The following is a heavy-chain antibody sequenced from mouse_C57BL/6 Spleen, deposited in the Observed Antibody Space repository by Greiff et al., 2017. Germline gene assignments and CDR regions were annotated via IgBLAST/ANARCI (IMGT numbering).Heavy chain of an antibody. J-gene: IGHJ4*01. V-gene: IGHV2-5*01. D-gene: IGHD1-1*01. Sequence: QVQLQQSGPGLVQPSQSLSITCTVSGFSLTSYGVHWVRQSPGKGLEWLGVIWRGGSTDYNAAFMSRLSITKDNSKSQVFFKMNSLQADDTAIYYCAKRDGSSYSYYAMDYWGQGTSVTVSS. CDR2: IWRGGST. CDR1: GFSLTSYG. CDR3: AKRDGSSYSYYAMDY.